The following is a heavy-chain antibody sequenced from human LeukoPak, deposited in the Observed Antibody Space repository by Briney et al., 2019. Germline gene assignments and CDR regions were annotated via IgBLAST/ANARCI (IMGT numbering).Heavy chain of an antibody. CDR3: ARDAGYGGNSDY. D-gene: IGHD4-23*01. CDR2: INKDGSDK. V-gene: IGHV3-7*01. CDR1: GFTFNMYW. Sequence: GGPLRLSCAASGFTFNMYWMTWVRHAPGKGLESVAYINKDGSDKYYVDSVKGRFTVSRDNAKNSLYLQMNSLRAEDTAVYYCARDAGYGGNSDYWGQGTLVTVSS. J-gene: IGHJ4*02.